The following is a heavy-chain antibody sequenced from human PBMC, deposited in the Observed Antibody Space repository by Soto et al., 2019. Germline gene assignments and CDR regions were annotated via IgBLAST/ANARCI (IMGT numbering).Heavy chain of an antibody. V-gene: IGHV3-21*01. CDR1: GFTFGSYS. CDR2: ISSSSYI. D-gene: IGHD3-10*01. J-gene: IGHJ6*02. Sequence: GGSLRLSCAFSGFTFGSYSMNWVRQPPGKGLEWVSSISSSSYIYYADSVKGRFTISRDNAKNSLYLQMNSLRAEDTAVYYFARGEYEADVWGQGTTVTVSS. CDR3: ARGEYEADV.